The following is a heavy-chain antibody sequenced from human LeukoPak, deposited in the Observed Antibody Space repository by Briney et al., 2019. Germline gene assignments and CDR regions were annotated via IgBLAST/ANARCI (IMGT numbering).Heavy chain of an antibody. CDR3: AKVFLPYNYFDAFDI. Sequence: GGSLRLSCAASGFTFSIYAMSWVRQAPGKGLEGGSAISSSGGSTSYADSGKGRFTISRGNSKNTLYLQMNSLRAEDTAVYYCAKVFLPYNYFDAFDIWGQGTMVTVSS. D-gene: IGHD5-24*01. V-gene: IGHV3-23*01. J-gene: IGHJ3*02. CDR2: ISSSGGST. CDR1: GFTFSIYA.